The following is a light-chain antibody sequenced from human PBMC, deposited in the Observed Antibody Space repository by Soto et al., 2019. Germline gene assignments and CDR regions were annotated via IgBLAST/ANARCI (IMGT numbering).Light chain of an antibody. CDR3: SSYTHTSTPSCV. CDR2: EVT. V-gene: IGLV2-14*01. CDR1: SNDAGGYNY. J-gene: IGLJ1*01. Sequence: QSALTQPASVSGSPGQSITISCTGTSNDAGGYNYVSWYQQHPGKAPKLMIYEVTDRPWGVSNRFSGSKSGNTASLTISGLQAEDEADYYCSSYTHTSTPSCVFGTGTKLTVL.